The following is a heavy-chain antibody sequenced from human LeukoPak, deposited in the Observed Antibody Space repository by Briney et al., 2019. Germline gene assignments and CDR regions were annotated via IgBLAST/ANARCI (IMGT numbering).Heavy chain of an antibody. D-gene: IGHD2-21*02. CDR2: INPNSGDT. CDR3: ARDYCGGDCFPDY. J-gene: IGHJ4*02. Sequence: ASVKVSCTASGYTFTGYYVHWVRQAPGQGLEWMGRINPNSGDTNYAQKFQGRVTMTRDTSISTAYMELSRLRSDDTAVYYCARDYCGGDCFPDYWGQGTLVTVSS. CDR1: GYTFTGYY. V-gene: IGHV1-2*06.